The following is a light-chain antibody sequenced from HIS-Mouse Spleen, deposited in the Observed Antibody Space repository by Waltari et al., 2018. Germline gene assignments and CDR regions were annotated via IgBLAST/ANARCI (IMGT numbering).Light chain of an antibody. CDR2: EDN. CDR3: QSYDSSNVV. V-gene: IGLV6-57*02. J-gene: IGLJ2*01. CDR1: SGSIARNY. Sequence: FMLTQPHSVSESPGKTVTISCTGSSGSIARNYVQRYQQRPGRAPTTVIYEDNQRPSGVPDRFSGSIDSSSNSASLTISGLKTEDEADYYCQSYDSSNVVFGGGTKLTVL.